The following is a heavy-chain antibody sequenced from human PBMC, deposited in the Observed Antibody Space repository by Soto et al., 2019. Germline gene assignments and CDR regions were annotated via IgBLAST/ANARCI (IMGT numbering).Heavy chain of an antibody. Sequence: XEILSLTCNVSGGTISTSSYHWGWIRQPPGKGLEWIANIYDSGNTYNNPSLKSRVTISVDTSKNQFSLKLTSVTAADTAIYYCARSHCSSTICYNWFDPCGQGTLVTVSS. J-gene: IGHJ5*02. CDR2: IYDSGNT. D-gene: IGHD2-2*01. CDR3: ARSHCSSTICYNWFDP. CDR1: GGTISTSSYH. V-gene: IGHV4-39*01.